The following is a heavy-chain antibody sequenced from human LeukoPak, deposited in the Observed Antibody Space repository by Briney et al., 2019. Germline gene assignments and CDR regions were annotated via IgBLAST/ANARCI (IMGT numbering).Heavy chain of an antibody. CDR2: FSAYNGVT. V-gene: IGHV1-18*01. Sequence: ASVKVSCKASGYPFFSSGISWVRQAPGQGLEWLGWFSAYNGVTHYARKFRGRLTITTDTSTSTAYMELGSLRSDDTAIYYCARLRDCSDTGCANFYFYMDIWGKGTAITVSS. CDR3: ARLRDCSDTGCANFYFYMDI. D-gene: IGHD2-21*01. CDR1: GYPFFSSG. J-gene: IGHJ6*03.